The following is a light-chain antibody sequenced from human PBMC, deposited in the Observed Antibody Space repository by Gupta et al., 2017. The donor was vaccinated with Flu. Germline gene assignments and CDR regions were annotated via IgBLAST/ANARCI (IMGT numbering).Light chain of an antibody. J-gene: IGKJ1*01. CDR3: QQDNTFSWT. V-gene: IGKV1-5*03. CDR1: QNIGSW. Sequence: PPTLSASVGDEVTITCRASQNIGSWLAWYQQKPGKAPKLLIYKASDLEKGVPSRFSGSGSATEFTLTISSLQPEDLATYYCQQDNTFSWTFGQGTKVEI. CDR2: KAS.